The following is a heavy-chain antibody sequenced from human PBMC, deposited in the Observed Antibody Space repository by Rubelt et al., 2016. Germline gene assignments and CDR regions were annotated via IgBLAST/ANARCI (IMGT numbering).Heavy chain of an antibody. CDR2: IRSKAYGGTT. D-gene: IGHD3-3*01. CDR3: TRDMTYYDFWSGSGAPED. Sequence: EVQLVESGGGLVQPGRSLRLSCTASGFTFGDYAMSWVRQAPGKGLEWVGFIRSKAYGGTTEYAASVKGSFTISRDDSKRLAYLQMNSLKTEGTAVYYGTRDMTYYDFWSGSGAPEDWGQGTLVTVSS. V-gene: IGHV3-49*04. J-gene: IGHJ4*02. CDR1: GFTFGDYA.